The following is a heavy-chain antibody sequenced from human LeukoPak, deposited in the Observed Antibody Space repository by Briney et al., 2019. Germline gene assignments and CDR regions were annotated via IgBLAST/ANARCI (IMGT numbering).Heavy chain of an antibody. D-gene: IGHD6-13*01. V-gene: IGHV1-3*01. CDR2: INAGNGNT. J-gene: IGHJ4*02. Sequence: ASVKVSCKASGYTFTSYAMHWVRQAPGQRLEWMGWINAGNGNTKYSQKFQGRVTITRDTSASTAYMELSSLRSEDTAVYYCARDSSSWYLGHNYFDYWGQGTLVTVSS. CDR1: GYTFTSYA. CDR3: ARDSSSWYLGHNYFDY.